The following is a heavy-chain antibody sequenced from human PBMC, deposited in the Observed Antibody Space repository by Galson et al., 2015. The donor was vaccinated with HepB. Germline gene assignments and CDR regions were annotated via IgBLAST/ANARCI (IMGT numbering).Heavy chain of an antibody. CDR1: GDSVSSNSAA. CDR3: AREALIAARPYYYYYYMDV. J-gene: IGHJ6*03. CDR2: TYYRSKWYN. V-gene: IGHV6-1*01. D-gene: IGHD6-6*01. Sequence: CAISGDSVSSNSAAWNWIRQSPSRGLEWLGRTYYRSKWYNDYAVSVKSRITINPDTSKNQFSLQLNSVTPEDTAVYYCAREALIAARPYYYYYYMDVWGKGTTATVSS.